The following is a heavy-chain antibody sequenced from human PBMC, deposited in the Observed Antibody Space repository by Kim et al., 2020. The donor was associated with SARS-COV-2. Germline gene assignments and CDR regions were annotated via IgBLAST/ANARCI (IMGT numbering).Heavy chain of an antibody. V-gene: IGHV3-30*18. Sequence: GGSLRLSCAASGFTFSSYGMHWVRQAQGKGLEWVAVISYDGSNKYYADSVKGRFTISRDNSKNTLYLQMHSLRAEDTAVYYCANLYRSSSWYGAFDIWG. D-gene: IGHD6-13*01. J-gene: IGHJ3*02. CDR2: ISYDGSNK. CDR1: GFTFSSYG. CDR3: ANLYRSSSWYGAFDI.